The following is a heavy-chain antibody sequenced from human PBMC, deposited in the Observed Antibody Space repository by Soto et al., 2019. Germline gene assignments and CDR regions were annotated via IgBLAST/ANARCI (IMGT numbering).Heavy chain of an antibody. CDR2: ISGSGGST. V-gene: IGHV3-23*01. D-gene: IGHD6-19*01. CDR1: GFTFSSYA. J-gene: IGHJ4*02. Sequence: PGGSLRLSCAASGFTFSSYAMSCVRQSPGKGLEWVSAISGSGGSTYYADSVKGRFTISRDNSKNTLYLQMNSLRAEDTAVYYGAKTRSGWYVKDYWGKGNLVTVDS. CDR3: AKTRSGWYVKDY.